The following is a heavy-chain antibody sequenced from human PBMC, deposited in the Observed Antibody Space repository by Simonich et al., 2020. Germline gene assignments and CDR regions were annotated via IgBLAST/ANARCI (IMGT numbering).Heavy chain of an antibody. CDR3: ARLPDY. V-gene: IGHV4-59*08. Sequence: QVQLQESGPGLVKPSETLSLTCTVPGGSISSYYWSWIRQPPGKGLEWIGYIYYSVSTNYNPSLKSRVTISVDTSKNQFSLKLSSVTAADTAVYYCARLPDYWGQGTLVTVSS. J-gene: IGHJ4*02. CDR1: GGSISSYY. CDR2: IYYSVST.